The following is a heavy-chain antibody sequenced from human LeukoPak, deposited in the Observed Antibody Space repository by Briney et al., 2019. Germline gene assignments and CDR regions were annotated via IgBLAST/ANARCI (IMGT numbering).Heavy chain of an antibody. V-gene: IGHV4-31*03. CDR3: ARDYGDYAAFDI. D-gene: IGHD4-17*01. Sequence: KASQTLPLTCTVSGGSISSGGYYWSWIRQHPGKGLEWIGYIYYSGSTYYNPSLKSRVTISVDTSKNQFSLKLSSVTAADTAVYYCARDYGDYAAFDIWGQGTMVTVSS. J-gene: IGHJ3*02. CDR2: IYYSGST. CDR1: GGSISSGGYY.